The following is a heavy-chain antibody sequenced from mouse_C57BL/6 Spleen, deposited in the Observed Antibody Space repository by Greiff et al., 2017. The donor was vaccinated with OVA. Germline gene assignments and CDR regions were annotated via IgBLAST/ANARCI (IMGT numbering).Heavy chain of an antibody. V-gene: IGHV14-2*01. CDR1: GFNIKDYY. Sequence: EVKLVESGAELVKPGASVKLSCTASGFNIKDYYMHWVKQRTEQGLEWIGRIDPEDGETKYAPKFQGKATITADTSSNTAYLQLSSLTSEDTAVYYCARATVVAMDYAMDYWGQGTSVTVSS. CDR3: ARATVVAMDYAMDY. CDR2: IDPEDGET. J-gene: IGHJ4*01. D-gene: IGHD1-1*01.